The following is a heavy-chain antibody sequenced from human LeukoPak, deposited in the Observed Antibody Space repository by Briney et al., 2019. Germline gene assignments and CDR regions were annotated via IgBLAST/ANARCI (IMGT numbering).Heavy chain of an antibody. CDR3: AKGRYYDFWSGYSNV. Sequence: GGSLRLSCAASGFTFSSYSMNWVRQAPGKGLEWVSAISGSGGSTYYADSVKGRFTISRDNSKNTLYLQMNSLRAEDTAVYYCAKGRYYDFWSGYSNVWGKGTTVTVSS. CDR2: ISGSGGST. CDR1: GFTFSSYS. V-gene: IGHV3-23*01. D-gene: IGHD3-3*01. J-gene: IGHJ6*04.